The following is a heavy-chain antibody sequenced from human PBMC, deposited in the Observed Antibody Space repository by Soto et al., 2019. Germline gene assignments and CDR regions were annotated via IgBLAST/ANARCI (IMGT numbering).Heavy chain of an antibody. D-gene: IGHD3-10*01. Sequence: PSETLSLTCTVSGGSISSGGYYWSWIRQHPGKGLEWIGYIYYSGSTYYNPSLKSRVTISVDTSKNQFSLKLSSVTAADTAVYYCARVYGSGSYLPNWFDPWGQGTLVTVSS. J-gene: IGHJ5*02. CDR1: GGSISSGGYY. V-gene: IGHV4-31*03. CDR3: ARVYGSGSYLPNWFDP. CDR2: IYYSGST.